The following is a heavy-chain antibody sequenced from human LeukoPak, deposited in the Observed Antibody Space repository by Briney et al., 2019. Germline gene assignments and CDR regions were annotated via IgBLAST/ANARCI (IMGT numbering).Heavy chain of an antibody. Sequence: GGSLRLSCAASGFTFSSYPMHWVRQAPGKGLEWVALISYDGSNKYYADSVKGRFTISRDNSKNTLYLQMNSLRAEDTAVYYCARGFLGVLECLPETYWGQGTLVTVSS. CDR1: GFTFSSYP. V-gene: IGHV3-30-3*01. D-gene: IGHD3-3*01. J-gene: IGHJ4*02. CDR3: ARGFLGVLECLPETY. CDR2: ISYDGSNK.